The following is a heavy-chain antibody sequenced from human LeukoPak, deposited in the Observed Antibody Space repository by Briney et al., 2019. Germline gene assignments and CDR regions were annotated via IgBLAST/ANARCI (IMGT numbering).Heavy chain of an antibody. Sequence: PSETLSLTCTVSGGSISSYHWSWIRQPPGKGLECIGYIYYSGSTHYNPSLKSRVTISVDTSKNQFSLKLSSVTAADTAVYFCARARNYYDSSDYYYEGDAFDIWGQATMVTVSS. CDR1: GGSISSYH. V-gene: IGHV4-59*01. CDR3: ARARNYYDSSDYYYEGDAFDI. J-gene: IGHJ3*02. CDR2: IYYSGST. D-gene: IGHD3-22*01.